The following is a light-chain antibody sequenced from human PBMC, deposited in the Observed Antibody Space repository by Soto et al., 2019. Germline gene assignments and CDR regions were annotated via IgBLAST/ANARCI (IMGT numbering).Light chain of an antibody. J-gene: IGKJ5*01. CDR2: DAS. Sequence: EIVMTQSPATLSVSPGERATLSCRASQSIGSNLAWYQQKPGQAPRLLIYDASTRATGIPARFSGSGSGTEFTLTISSLQSEDFAGYFCQQYNNLPITFGQGTRLEIK. CDR3: QQYNNLPIT. V-gene: IGKV3-15*01. CDR1: QSIGSN.